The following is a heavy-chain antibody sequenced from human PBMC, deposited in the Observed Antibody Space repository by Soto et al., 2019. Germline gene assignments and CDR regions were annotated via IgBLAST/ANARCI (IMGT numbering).Heavy chain of an antibody. CDR1: GGTFSSYA. V-gene: IGHV1-69*01. CDR2: IIPIFGTA. CDR3: AIRAKNYDYYYYGMDV. Sequence: QVQLVQSGAEVKKPGSSVKVSCKASGGTFSSYAISWVRQAPGQGLEWMGGIIPIFGTANYAQKFQGRGTITADESTSTAYMELSSLRSEDTAVYYCAIRAKNYDYYYYGMDVWGQGTTVTVSS. J-gene: IGHJ6*02. D-gene: IGHD3-16*01.